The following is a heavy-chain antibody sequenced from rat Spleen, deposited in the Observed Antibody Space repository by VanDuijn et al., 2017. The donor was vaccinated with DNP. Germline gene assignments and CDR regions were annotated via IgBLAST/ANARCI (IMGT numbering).Heavy chain of an antibody. CDR1: GFSLTSYN. V-gene: IGHV2-41*01. J-gene: IGHJ4*01. Sequence: QVQLKESGPGLVQPSQTLSLTCTVAGFSLTSYNVHWVRQPPGKGLEWMGVIWNTGGTRYNSALKSRLSISKDTSKSQVFLKMNSLQTEDTATYYWARDTTEVMDAWGQGASVTVSS. D-gene: IGHD1-11*01. CDR3: ARDTTEVMDA. CDR2: IWNTGGT.